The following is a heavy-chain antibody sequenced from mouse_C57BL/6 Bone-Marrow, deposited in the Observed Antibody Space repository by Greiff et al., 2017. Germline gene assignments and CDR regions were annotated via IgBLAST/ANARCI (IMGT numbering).Heavy chain of an antibody. CDR2: LDPSDSYT. J-gene: IGHJ1*03. V-gene: IGHV1-69*01. CDR1: GYTFTSYW. CDR3: AREGNSDWYFDV. Sequence: QVQLQQPGAELVMPGASVKLSCKASGYTFTSYWMHWVKQRPGQGLEWIGELDPSDSYTNYNQKFKGKSTLTVDKSSSTAYMQLSSLTSEDSAVYYCAREGNSDWYFDVWGTGTTVTVSS.